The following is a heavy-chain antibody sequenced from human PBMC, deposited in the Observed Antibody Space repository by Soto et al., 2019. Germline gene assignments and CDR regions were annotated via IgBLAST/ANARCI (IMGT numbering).Heavy chain of an antibody. Sequence: PGGSLRLSCAASGFTFSSYAMSWVRQAPGKGLEWVSVISGGGVTTHYADSVKGRFTISRDNSKNTLYLQMNSLRAEDTAVYYCERYCTTGVCQRNGMDVWGQGTKVTVSS. CDR2: ISGGGVTT. D-gene: IGHD2-8*01. V-gene: IGHV3-23*01. J-gene: IGHJ6*02. CDR1: GFTFSSYA. CDR3: ERYCTTGVCQRNGMDV.